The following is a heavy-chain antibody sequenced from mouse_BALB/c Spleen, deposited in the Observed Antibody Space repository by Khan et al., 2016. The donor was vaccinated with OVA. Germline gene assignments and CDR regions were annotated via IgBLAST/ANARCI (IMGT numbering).Heavy chain of an antibody. Sequence: QVQLQQSGAELVKPWASVKLSCKASGYTFTSYYLYWMKQRPGQGLEWIGEINPSNGGANFNEKFKSKATLTADTSSSTAYMQLSCLTAEDSAVYYVTRVGYGGFAYWGQGTLVTVSA. V-gene: IGHV1S81*02. CDR3: TRVGYGGFAY. J-gene: IGHJ3*01. CDR2: INPSNGGA. CDR1: GYTFTSYY. D-gene: IGHD1-2*01.